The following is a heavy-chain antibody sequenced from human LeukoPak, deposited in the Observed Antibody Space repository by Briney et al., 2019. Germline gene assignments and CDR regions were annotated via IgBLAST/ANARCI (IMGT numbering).Heavy chain of an antibody. CDR1: GFTFSSYA. J-gene: IGHJ4*02. CDR3: ARAAQGLLWGSNDY. Sequence: GGSLRLSCAASGFTFSSYAMHWVRQAPGKGLEWVAVISYDGSNKYYADSVKGRFTISRDNSKNTLYLQMNSLRAEDTAVYYCARAAQGLLWGSNDYWGQGTLVTVSS. V-gene: IGHV3-30-3*01. D-gene: IGHD3-10*01. CDR2: ISYDGSNK.